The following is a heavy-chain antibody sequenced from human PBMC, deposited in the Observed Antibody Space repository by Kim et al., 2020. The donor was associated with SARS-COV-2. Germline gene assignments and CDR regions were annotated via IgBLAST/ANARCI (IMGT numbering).Heavy chain of an antibody. Sequence: ADSGKGRSTVSRDNSKSTLYLQMNSLRAEDTAVYYCAKGEYYYDSSGYELWGQGTLVTVSS. CDR3: AKGEYYYDSSGYEL. V-gene: IGHV3-23*01. D-gene: IGHD3-22*01. J-gene: IGHJ4*02.